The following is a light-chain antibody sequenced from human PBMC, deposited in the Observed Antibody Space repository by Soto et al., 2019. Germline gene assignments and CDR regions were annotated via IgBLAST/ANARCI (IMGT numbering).Light chain of an antibody. J-gene: IGKJ5*01. CDR1: QSISSY. CDR3: QQSYSTPIT. V-gene: IGKV1-39*01. CDR2: AAS. Sequence: IRMTQSPSSLSASVGDRVTITCRASQSISSYLNWYQHKPGKAPKLLIYAASSLQSGVPSRFSGSGSGTDFTLTISSLQPEDFATYYCQQSYSTPITFGQGTRLEIK.